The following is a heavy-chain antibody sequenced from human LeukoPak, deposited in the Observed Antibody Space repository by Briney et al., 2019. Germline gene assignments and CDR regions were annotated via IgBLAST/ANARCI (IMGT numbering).Heavy chain of an antibody. CDR1: GYTFTSYA. CDR2: INAGNGNT. D-gene: IGHD2-15*01. V-gene: IGHV1-3*01. J-gene: IGHJ4*02. Sequence: ASVNVSCKASGYTFTSYAMHWVRQAPRQRLEWMGWINAGNGNTKYSQKFQGRVTITRDTSASTAYMELSSLRSEDTAVYYCARSYCSGGSCYSFTDYWGQGTLVTVSS. CDR3: ARSYCSGGSCYSFTDY.